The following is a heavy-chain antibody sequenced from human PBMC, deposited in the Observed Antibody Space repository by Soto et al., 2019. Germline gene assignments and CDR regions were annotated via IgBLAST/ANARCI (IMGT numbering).Heavy chain of an antibody. V-gene: IGHV4-59*01. CDR1: GGSISSYY. D-gene: IGHD6-13*01. Sequence: SETLSLTCTVSGGSISSYYWSWIRQPPGKGLEWIGYIYYSGSTNYNPSLKSRVTISVDTSKNQFSLKLSSVTAADTAVYYCARCNIGSSCYYWGQGTLVTVSS. J-gene: IGHJ4*02. CDR3: ARCNIGSSCYY. CDR2: IYYSGST.